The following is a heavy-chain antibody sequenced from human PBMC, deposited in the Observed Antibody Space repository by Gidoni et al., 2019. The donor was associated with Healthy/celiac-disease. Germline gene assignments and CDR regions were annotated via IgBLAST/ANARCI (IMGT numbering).Heavy chain of an antibody. CDR2: INHSGST. J-gene: IGHJ5*02. CDR1: GGSFSGYD. V-gene: IGHV4-34*01. Sequence: QVPLQQWGAGLLKPSETLSLTCAVYGGSFSGYDWSGIRQPPGKGLEWIGEINHSGSTNYNPSLKSRVTISVDTSKNQFSLKLSSVTAADTAVYYCARGAGAPRSWFDPWGQGTLVTVSS. CDR3: ARGAGAPRSWFDP. D-gene: IGHD3-10*01.